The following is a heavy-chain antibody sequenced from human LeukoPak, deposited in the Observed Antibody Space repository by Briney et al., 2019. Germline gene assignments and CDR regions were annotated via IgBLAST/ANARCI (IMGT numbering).Heavy chain of an antibody. V-gene: IGHV3-30-3*01. D-gene: IGHD3-10*01. J-gene: IGHJ1*01. CDR1: GFTFSSYA. CDR2: ISYDGSNK. Sequence: PGGSLRLSCAASGFTFSSYAMHWVRQAPGKGLEWVAVISYDGSNKYYADSVKGRFTISRDNSKNTLYLQMNSLRAEDTAVYYCARGFRRSLEYFQHWGQGTLVTVSS. CDR3: ARGFRRSLEYFQH.